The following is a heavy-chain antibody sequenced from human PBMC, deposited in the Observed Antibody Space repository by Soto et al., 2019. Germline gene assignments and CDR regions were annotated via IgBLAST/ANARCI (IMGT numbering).Heavy chain of an antibody. J-gene: IGHJ5*02. CDR3: ARGLYDILSGTTFYWFDP. D-gene: IGHD3-9*01. CDR2: INPSGGST. Sequence: ASVKVSCKASGYTFTSYYMHWVRQAPGQGLEWMGIINPSGGSTSYAQKFQGRVTMTRDTSTSTVYMELSSLRSEDTAVYYCARGLYDILSGTTFYWFDPWGQGTLVTVSS. V-gene: IGHV1-46*01. CDR1: GYTFTSYY.